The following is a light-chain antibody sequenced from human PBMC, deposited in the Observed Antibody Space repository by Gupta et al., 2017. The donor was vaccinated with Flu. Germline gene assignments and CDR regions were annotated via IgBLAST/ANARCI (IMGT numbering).Light chain of an antibody. V-gene: IGLV2-14*03. CDR2: EVS. J-gene: IGLJ2*01. Sequence: ITISCTGSSTDIGEYNYVSWYQQHPGKAPKLMISEVSNRPSGVSNRFPGSKSGSTASLTISGLQPEDEAEYYCSSYTSGSAYVIFGGGTKLTVL. CDR1: STDIGEYNY. CDR3: SSYTSGSAYVI.